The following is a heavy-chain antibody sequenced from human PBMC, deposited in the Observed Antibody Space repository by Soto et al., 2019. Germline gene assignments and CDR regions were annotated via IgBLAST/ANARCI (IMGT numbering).Heavy chain of an antibody. D-gene: IGHD5-12*01. CDR1: GGSFSGYY. V-gene: IGHV4-34*01. J-gene: IGHJ6*03. CDR2: INHSGST. Sequence: PSETLSLTCAVYGGSFSGYYWSWIRQPPGKGLEWIGEINHSGSTNYNPSLKSRVTISVDTSKNQFSLKLSSVTAADTAVYYCARVSRLPRYYYYMDVWGKGIMVTVSS. CDR3: ARVSRLPRYYYYMDV.